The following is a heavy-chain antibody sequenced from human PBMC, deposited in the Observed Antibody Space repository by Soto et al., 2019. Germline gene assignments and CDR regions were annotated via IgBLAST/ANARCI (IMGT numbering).Heavy chain of an antibody. CDR3: ARGRYGDY. J-gene: IGHJ4*02. Sequence: QVHLVQSGAEVKKPGASVKVSCKGSGYAFATDGITWVRQAPGQGLEWMGWISAHNGNTNYAQKLQGRVTVTRDTSTSTPYMELRSLRSDDTAVYYCARGRYGDYWGQGALVIVSS. CDR1: GYAFATDG. CDR2: ISAHNGNT. V-gene: IGHV1-18*01. D-gene: IGHD1-1*01.